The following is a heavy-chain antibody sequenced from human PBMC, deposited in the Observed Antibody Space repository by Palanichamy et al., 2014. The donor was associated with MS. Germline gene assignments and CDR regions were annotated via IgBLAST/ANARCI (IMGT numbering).Heavy chain of an antibody. D-gene: IGHD4-17*01. V-gene: IGHV1-2*02. CDR3: ALYGDYAGFDY. Sequence: QVQLVQSGAEVKKPGASVKVSCKASGYTFTGYYMHWVRQAPGQGLEWMGWINPNSGGTHYAQKFQGGVTMTRDTSINTAYMELRRLRSDDTALYYCALYGDYAGFDYWGQGTLVTVSS. J-gene: IGHJ4*02. CDR2: INPNSGGT. CDR1: GYTFTGYY.